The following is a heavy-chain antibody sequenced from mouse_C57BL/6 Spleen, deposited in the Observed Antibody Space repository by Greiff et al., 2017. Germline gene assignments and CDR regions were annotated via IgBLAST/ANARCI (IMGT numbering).Heavy chain of an antibody. J-gene: IGHJ3*01. Sequence: EVQLVESGGGLVKPGGSLKLSCAASGFTFSSYDMYWVSQTPEKRLEWVATISDGGRYTDYPDNVKGRFTISRDNAKKNLYLQMSHLKSEDTAMYYCARERGGSSPSWFAYWGQGTLVTVSA. CDR3: ARERGGSSPSWFAY. CDR1: GFTFSSYD. V-gene: IGHV5-4*01. D-gene: IGHD1-1*01. CDR2: ISDGGRYT.